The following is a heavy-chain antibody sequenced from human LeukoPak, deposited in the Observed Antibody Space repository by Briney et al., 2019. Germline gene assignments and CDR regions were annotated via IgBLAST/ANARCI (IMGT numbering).Heavy chain of an antibody. CDR3: ARGLGEDTAMTPNLDY. CDR2: INHSGST. J-gene: IGHJ4*02. CDR1: GGSFSGYY. D-gene: IGHD5-18*01. Sequence: SETLSPTCAVYGGSFSGYYWSWIRQPPGKGLEWIGEINHSGSTNYNPSLKSRVTISVDTSKNQFSLKLSSVTAADTAVYYCARGLGEDTAMTPNLDYWGQGTLVTVSS. V-gene: IGHV4-34*01.